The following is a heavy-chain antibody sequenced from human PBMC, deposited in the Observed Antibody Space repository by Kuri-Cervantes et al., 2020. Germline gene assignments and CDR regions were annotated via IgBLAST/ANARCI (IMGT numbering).Heavy chain of an antibody. Sequence: ASVKVSCKSSGYTFPGSYVHWVRQAPGQGFEWVGWINPNSGGTNYAQKFQGWVTMTRDTSISTAYMELSRLTSDDTAVYYCARDSSGEGGYFDYWGQGTLVTVSS. D-gene: IGHD6-19*01. CDR2: INPNSGGT. CDR3: ARDSSGEGGYFDY. V-gene: IGHV1-2*04. J-gene: IGHJ4*02. CDR1: GYTFPGSY.